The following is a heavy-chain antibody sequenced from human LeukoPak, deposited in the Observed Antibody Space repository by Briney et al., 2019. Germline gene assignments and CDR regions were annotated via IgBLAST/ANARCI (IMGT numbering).Heavy chain of an antibody. CDR3: AKRVAVVGAKVFDY. V-gene: IGHV3-30-3*02. Sequence: PGGSLRLSCAASGFTFSSYAMHWVRQAPGKGLEWVAVISYDGSNKYYADSVKGRFTISRDNSKNTLYLQMNSLRAEDTAVYYCAKRVAVVGAKVFDYWGQGTLVTVSS. J-gene: IGHJ4*02. CDR1: GFTFSSYA. D-gene: IGHD1-26*01. CDR2: ISYDGSNK.